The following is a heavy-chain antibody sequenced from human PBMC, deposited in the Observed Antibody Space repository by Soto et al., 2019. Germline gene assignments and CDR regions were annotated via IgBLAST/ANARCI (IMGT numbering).Heavy chain of an antibody. J-gene: IGHJ4*02. V-gene: IGHV1-69*01. Sequence: QVHLVQSGGEVKKPGSSVKVSCKTSGGTFSSYAISWVRQAPGQGLEWMGEIIPILGTANYAQTFQGRVTITADASTGTAYMELSRLRSDYTVVYYCARTDAPYCSDASCQMEMGSGGKGTLVTVSP. CDR3: ARTDAPYCSDASCQMEMGS. D-gene: IGHD2-15*01. CDR2: IIPILGTA. CDR1: GGTFSSYA.